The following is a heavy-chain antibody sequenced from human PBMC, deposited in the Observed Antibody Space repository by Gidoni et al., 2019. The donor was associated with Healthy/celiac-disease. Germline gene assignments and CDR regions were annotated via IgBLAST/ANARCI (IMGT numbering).Heavy chain of an antibody. Sequence: QVQLQESGPGLVKPSETLSLTCTVSGGSTSSYYWSWIRQPPGKGLEWIGYIYYSGSTNYNPSLKSRVTISVDTSKNQFSLKLSSVTAADTAVYYCAGSSIYYYYMDVWGKGTTVTVSS. V-gene: IGHV4-59*01. CDR1: GGSTSSYY. CDR3: AGSSIYYYYMDV. J-gene: IGHJ6*03. CDR2: IYYSGST. D-gene: IGHD6-6*01.